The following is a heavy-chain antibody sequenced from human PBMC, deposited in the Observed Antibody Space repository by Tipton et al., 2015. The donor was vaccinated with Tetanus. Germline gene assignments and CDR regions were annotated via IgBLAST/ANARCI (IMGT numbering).Heavy chain of an antibody. CDR1: GDSVSTGNFY. CDR2: IHHSGLA. J-gene: IGHJ2*01. V-gene: IGHV4-30-4*01. D-gene: IGHD3-3*02. Sequence: TLSLTCTVSGDSVSTGNFYWSWIRQPPGKGLEWIAFIHHSGLAFSKPSLKSRVSISIDTSQNQFSLRLTSVTAADTAVYFCARERIRLIGEVIFRFFDVWGRGTLVTVSS. CDR3: ARERIRLIGEVIFRFFDV.